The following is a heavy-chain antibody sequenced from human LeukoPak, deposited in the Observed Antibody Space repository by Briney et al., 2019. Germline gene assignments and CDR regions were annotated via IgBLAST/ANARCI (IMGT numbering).Heavy chain of an antibody. J-gene: IGHJ4*02. V-gene: IGHV1-2*02. D-gene: IGHD2-2*02. Sequence: GASVKVSCKASGYTFTGYYIHWVRQAPGQGLEWMGWINPDSGDTKYAQKFQVRVTMTRDTSISTAYMELSRLRSDDTAVYYCARADGGYTDYWGQGTLVTVSS. CDR1: GYTFTGYY. CDR2: INPDSGDT. CDR3: ARADGGYTDY.